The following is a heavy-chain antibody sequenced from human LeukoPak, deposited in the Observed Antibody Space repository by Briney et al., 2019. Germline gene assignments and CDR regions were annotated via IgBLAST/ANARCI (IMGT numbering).Heavy chain of an antibody. V-gene: IGHV3-23*01. Sequence: GGSLRLSCAASGFTFTSYAMNWVRRAAGKGLEWVATISTSGGSTYYADFVKRRFTISRDNSKNTLYLQMNSLRAEDTAVYYCAKNGHGSGSYYPRTKYYFDYWGQGTLVTVSS. CDR1: GFTFTSYA. J-gene: IGHJ4*02. CDR3: AKNGHGSGSYYPRTKYYFDY. D-gene: IGHD3-10*01. CDR2: ISTSGGST.